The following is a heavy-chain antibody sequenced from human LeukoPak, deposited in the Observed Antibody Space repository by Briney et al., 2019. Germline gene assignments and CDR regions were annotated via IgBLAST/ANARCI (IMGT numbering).Heavy chain of an antibody. CDR3: ARAVDYNWFDP. V-gene: IGHV4-30-4*08. Sequence: SSETRSLTCTVSGGSIGSGEYYWSWIRQPPGKGLDWSGYTYYSGSTYYNPSLKCRVTISVDTSKSQFSLKLSSVTAADTAVYYCARAVDYNWFDPWGQGTLVTVSS. CDR2: TYYSGST. D-gene: IGHD4/OR15-4a*01. J-gene: IGHJ5*02. CDR1: GGSIGSGEYY.